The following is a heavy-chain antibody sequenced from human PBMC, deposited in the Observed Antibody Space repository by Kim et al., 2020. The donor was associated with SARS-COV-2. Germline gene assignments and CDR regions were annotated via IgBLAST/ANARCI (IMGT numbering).Heavy chain of an antibody. J-gene: IGHJ4*02. V-gene: IGHV4-34*01. D-gene: IGHD3-22*01. CDR3: ARGKSMSNYYGPFDY. Sequence: PSLKSRVTRSVDTSKNQFSLKLSSVTAADTAVYYCARGKSMSNYYGPFDYWGQGTLVTVSS.